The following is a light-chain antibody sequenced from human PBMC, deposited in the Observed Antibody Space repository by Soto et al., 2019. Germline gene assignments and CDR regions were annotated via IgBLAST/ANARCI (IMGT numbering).Light chain of an antibody. CDR3: QQLDSDPPWM. J-gene: IGKJ1*01. CDR1: QDIRTY. V-gene: IGKV1-9*01. CDR2: LAS. Sequence: IHLTQSPSSLSASVGDRVTITCRASQDIRTYLAWYQQSPGRAPKLLIYLASNLHTGVPSRFSGSGSGTEFTPPIIGLQPEDFAAYYCQQLDSDPPWMFGQGTRVEIK.